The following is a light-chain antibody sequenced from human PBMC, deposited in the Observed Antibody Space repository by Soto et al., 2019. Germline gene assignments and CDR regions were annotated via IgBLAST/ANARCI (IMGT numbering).Light chain of an antibody. CDR3: QHYSLVWA. Sequence: DIQMTQSPSAMSASVGDRVTITCRGSQDISNFLAWFQQKPGKVPERLIYAASSLQSGVPSRFGGSGSGTEFTLTISSLQPEDFATYYCQHYSLVWAFGQGTKVDIK. CDR1: QDISNF. J-gene: IGKJ1*01. CDR2: AAS. V-gene: IGKV1-17*03.